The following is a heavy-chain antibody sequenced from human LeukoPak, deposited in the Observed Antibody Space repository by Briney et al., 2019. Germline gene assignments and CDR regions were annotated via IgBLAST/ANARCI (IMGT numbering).Heavy chain of an antibody. V-gene: IGHV3-23*01. D-gene: IGHD6-19*01. CDR3: AKDYLASGWPRFNGFDP. Sequence: PAGGSLRLSCAASGFTFNYYGMSWVRQAPGRGLEWVSSISGSGTSTYYADSVKGRFTISRDNSKNTFHLQMNSLKAEDTAVYFCAKDYLASGWPRFNGFDPWGQGTLVTVSS. J-gene: IGHJ5*02. CDR2: ISGSGTST. CDR1: GFTFNYYG.